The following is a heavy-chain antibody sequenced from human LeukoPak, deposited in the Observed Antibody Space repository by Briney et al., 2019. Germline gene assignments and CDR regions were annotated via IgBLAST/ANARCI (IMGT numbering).Heavy chain of an antibody. D-gene: IGHD1-20*01. Sequence: GRSLRLSCAASGFTFSSYAMAWVRQAPGKGLEWVSAISGNGRDTYYPDSVRGRFTISRDNSKNTLYLQMSSLRAEDTAIFYCAKNVNGGNWYYFDYWGQGTLVTVSS. CDR1: GFTFSSYA. CDR3: AKNVNGGNWYYFDY. CDR2: ISGNGRDT. J-gene: IGHJ4*02. V-gene: IGHV3-23*01.